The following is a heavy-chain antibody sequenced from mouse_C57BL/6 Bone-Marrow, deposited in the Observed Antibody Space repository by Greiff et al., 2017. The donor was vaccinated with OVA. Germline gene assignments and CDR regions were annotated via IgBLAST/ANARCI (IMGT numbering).Heavy chain of an antibody. CDR2: IWGGGST. J-gene: IGHJ3*01. V-gene: IGHV2-9*01. Sequence: VQLQQSGPGLVAPSQSLSITCTVSGFSLTSYGVDWVRQPPGKGLEWLGVIWGGGSTNYNSALMSRLSISKDNSKSQVFFKMNSLQTDDTAMYYCAKRDDYEAWCAYWGQGTLVTVSA. CDR3: AKRDDYEAWCAY. CDR1: GFSLTSYG. D-gene: IGHD2-4*01.